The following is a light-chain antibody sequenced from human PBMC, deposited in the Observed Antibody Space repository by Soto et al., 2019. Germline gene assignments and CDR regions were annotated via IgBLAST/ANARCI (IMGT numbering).Light chain of an antibody. Sequence: DIVLTQSPGTLSLSPGERATLSCRTSQSVNNNYIAGYQQKPGQAPRLLIYDISSRASGIPERFSGRGSGTDFSLIISRLEPEDFAVYYCQHFGSSSYTFGQGTKLEIK. CDR1: QSVNNNY. CDR2: DIS. J-gene: IGKJ2*01. V-gene: IGKV3-20*01. CDR3: QHFGSSSYT.